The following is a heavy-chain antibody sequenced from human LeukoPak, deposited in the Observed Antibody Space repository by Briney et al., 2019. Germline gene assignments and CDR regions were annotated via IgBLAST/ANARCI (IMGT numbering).Heavy chain of an antibody. V-gene: IGHV3-30*18. D-gene: IGHD3-3*01. CDR3: AKDRPRITIFGVVDDAFDI. CDR2: ISYDGGNK. J-gene: IGHJ3*02. Sequence: GGSLRLSCAASGFTFSGYGMHWVGQAPGKGLGWVAVISYDGGNKYYADSVKGRATISRDNSKNTLYLQITSLRAEDTAVYYCAKDRPRITIFGVVDDAFDIWGQGTMVTVSS. CDR1: GFTFSGYG.